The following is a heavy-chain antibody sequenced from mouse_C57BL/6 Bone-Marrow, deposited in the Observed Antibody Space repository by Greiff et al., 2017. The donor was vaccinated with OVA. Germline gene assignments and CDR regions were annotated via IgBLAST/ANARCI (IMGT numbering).Heavy chain of an antibody. J-gene: IGHJ4*01. CDR1: GYTFTDYN. CDR3: AVRLPPYYAMDY. Sequence: EVQLQQSGPELVKPGASVKIPCKASGYTFTDYNMDWVKQSHGKSLEWIGDINPNNGGTIYNQKFKGKATLTVDKSSSTAYMELRSLTSEDTAVYYCAVRLPPYYAMDYWGQGTSVTVSS. D-gene: IGHD2-4*01. V-gene: IGHV1-18*01. CDR2: INPNNGGT.